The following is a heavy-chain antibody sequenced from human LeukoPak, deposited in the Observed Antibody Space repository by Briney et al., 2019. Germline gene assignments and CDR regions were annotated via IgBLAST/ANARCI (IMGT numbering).Heavy chain of an antibody. V-gene: IGHV1-18*04. CDR2: ISAYNGNT. CDR3: ARAWGSIAVAAIDY. J-gene: IGHJ4*02. D-gene: IGHD6-19*01. CDR1: GYTFTSYG. Sequence: ASVKVSFQASGYTFTSYGSSWVRQAPGQGLEWVGWISAYNGNTNYAQKLQGRVTMTTDTSTSTAYMELRSLRSDDTAVYYCARAWGSIAVAAIDYWGQGTLVTVSS.